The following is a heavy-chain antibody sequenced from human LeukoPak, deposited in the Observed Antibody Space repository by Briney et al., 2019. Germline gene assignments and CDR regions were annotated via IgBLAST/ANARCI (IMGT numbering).Heavy chain of an antibody. CDR1: GGSISSGGYS. CDR2: IYYSGST. Sequence: SETLSLTCAVSGGSISSGGYSWSWIRQPPGKGLEWIGYIYYSGSTYYNPSLKSRVTISVDTSKNQFSLKLSSVTAADTAVYYCARGPTMIRGGYYYYMDVWGKGTTVTISS. J-gene: IGHJ6*03. D-gene: IGHD3-22*01. CDR3: ARGPTMIRGGYYYYMDV. V-gene: IGHV4-30-4*07.